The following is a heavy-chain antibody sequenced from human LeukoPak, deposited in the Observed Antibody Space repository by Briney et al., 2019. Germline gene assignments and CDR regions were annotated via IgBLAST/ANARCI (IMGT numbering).Heavy chain of an antibody. D-gene: IGHD3-10*01. Sequence: PGGSLRLSCAASGVTFSSYEINWVRQAPWKGLECVSYIRRDSSTIFYADSVKGRFTISRDNAKSSLYLQMNSLRYEDTAVYYCARESVVRGLDYWGQGTLVTVSS. V-gene: IGHV3-48*02. CDR2: IRRDSSTI. J-gene: IGHJ4*02. CDR3: ARESVVRGLDY. CDR1: GVTFSSYE.